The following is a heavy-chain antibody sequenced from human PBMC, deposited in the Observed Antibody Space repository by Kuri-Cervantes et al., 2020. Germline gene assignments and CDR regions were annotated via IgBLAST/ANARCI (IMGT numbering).Heavy chain of an antibody. Sequence: ASVKVSCKVSGYTLIELSMHWVRQAPGEGPEWMGGFDPEDGETLYAQTFQGTVTMTDDSSTDTSYMELSSLTYEDTAVYYCATEVGDSSSWYPGAFDYWGQGTLVTVSS. J-gene: IGHJ4*02. V-gene: IGHV1-24*01. CDR3: ATEVGDSSSWYPGAFDY. D-gene: IGHD6-13*01. CDR1: GYTLIELS. CDR2: FDPEDGET.